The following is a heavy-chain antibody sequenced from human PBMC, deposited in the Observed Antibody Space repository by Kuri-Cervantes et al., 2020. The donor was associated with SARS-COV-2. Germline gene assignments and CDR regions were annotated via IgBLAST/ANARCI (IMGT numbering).Heavy chain of an antibody. D-gene: IGHD3-10*01. CDR3: ARGGLLWFGELLYDY. J-gene: IGHJ4*02. Sequence: GESLKISCAASGFTLSSYAMSWVRQAPGKGLEWVSAISGSGGSTYYADSVKGRFTISRDSAKNSLYLQMNSLRAEDTAVYYCARGGLLWFGELLYDYWGQGTLVTVSS. CDR2: ISGSGGST. V-gene: IGHV3-23*01. CDR1: GFTLSSYA.